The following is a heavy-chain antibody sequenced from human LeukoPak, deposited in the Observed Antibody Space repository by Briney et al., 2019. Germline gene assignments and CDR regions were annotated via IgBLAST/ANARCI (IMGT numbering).Heavy chain of an antibody. J-gene: IGHJ6*03. V-gene: IGHV3-7*01. Sequence: GGSLRLSCAASGFSVNSYYMSWVRQAPGKGLEWVANIKQDGSEKYYVDSVKGRFTISRDNAKNSLYLQMNSLRAEDTAVYYCARDDGRTDYYYYMDVWGKGTTVTVSS. CDR2: IKQDGSEK. CDR1: GFSVNSYY. CDR3: ARDDGRTDYYYYMDV. D-gene: IGHD2-15*01.